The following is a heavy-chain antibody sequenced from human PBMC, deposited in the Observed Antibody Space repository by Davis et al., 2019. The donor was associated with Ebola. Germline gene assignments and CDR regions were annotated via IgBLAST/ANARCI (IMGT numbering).Heavy chain of an antibody. Sequence: AASVKVSCKASGDTFGTFTIAWVRQAPGQGLEWMGSIIPNFGILIYAERFQGRVTLSADKSTNTAYIQLSRLTSEDTAIYYCAREAVVGTDAFQIWGQGTLVSVSS. V-gene: IGHV1-69*10. CDR3: AREAVVGTDAFQI. CDR1: GDTFGTFT. J-gene: IGHJ3*02. CDR2: IIPNFGIL. D-gene: IGHD1-1*01.